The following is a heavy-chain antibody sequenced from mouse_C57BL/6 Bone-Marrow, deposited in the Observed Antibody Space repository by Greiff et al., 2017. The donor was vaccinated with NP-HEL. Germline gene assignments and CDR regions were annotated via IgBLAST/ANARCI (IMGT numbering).Heavy chain of an antibody. Sequence: QVQLQQPGAELVKPGASVKLSCKASGYTFTSYWMHWVKQRPGQGLEWIGMIHPNSGSTNYNEKFKSKATLTVDKSSSTAYMQLSSLTSEDSAVYYCANNYYDYDGAMDYWGQGTSVTVSS. CDR3: ANNYYDYDGAMDY. CDR2: IHPNSGST. D-gene: IGHD2-4*01. V-gene: IGHV1-64*01. CDR1: GYTFTSYW. J-gene: IGHJ4*01.